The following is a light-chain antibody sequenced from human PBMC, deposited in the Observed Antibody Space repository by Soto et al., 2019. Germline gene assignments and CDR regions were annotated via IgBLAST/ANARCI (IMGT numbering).Light chain of an antibody. CDR2: DVS. V-gene: IGLV2-14*01. Sequence: QSALTQPASVSGSPGQSITISCTGTSSAVGGYNYVSWYQQHPGKAPKLMIYDVSDRPSGVSNRFSGSKSGNTASLTISGLQAEDEADYYCLSYTSSSTLVFVTGTKVTVL. CDR1: SSAVGGYNY. CDR3: LSYTSSSTLV. J-gene: IGLJ1*01.